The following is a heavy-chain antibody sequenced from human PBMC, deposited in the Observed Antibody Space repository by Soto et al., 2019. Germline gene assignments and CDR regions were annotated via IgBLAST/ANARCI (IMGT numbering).Heavy chain of an antibody. CDR2: INHSGST. V-gene: IGHV4-34*01. D-gene: IGHD6-6*01. J-gene: IGHJ6*03. CDR1: GGSFSGYY. Sequence: SETLSLTCAVYGGSFSGYYWSWIRQPPGKGLEWIGEINHSGSTNYNPSLKSRVTISVDTSKNQFSLKLSSVTAADTAVYYCAGGHSSSSGYYYYYYMDVWGKGTTVTVSS. CDR3: AGGHSSSSGYYYYYYMDV.